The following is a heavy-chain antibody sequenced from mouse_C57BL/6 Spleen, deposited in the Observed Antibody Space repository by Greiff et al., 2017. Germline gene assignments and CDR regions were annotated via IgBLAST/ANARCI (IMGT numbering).Heavy chain of an antibody. J-gene: IGHJ4*01. Sequence: VQLQQSGPGLVQPSQSLSITCTVSGFSLTSYGVHWVRQSPGKGLEWLGVIWRGGSTDYNAAFMSRLSITKDNSKSQVFFKMNSLQADDTAIYYCAKTLYYYGSSYGYAMDYWGQGTSVTVSS. V-gene: IGHV2-5*01. CDR3: AKTLYYYGSSYGYAMDY. CDR1: GFSLTSYG. D-gene: IGHD1-1*01. CDR2: IWRGGST.